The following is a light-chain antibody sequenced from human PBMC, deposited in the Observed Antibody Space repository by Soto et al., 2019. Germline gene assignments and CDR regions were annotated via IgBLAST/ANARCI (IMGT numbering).Light chain of an antibody. CDR2: EVN. CDR1: RSDVGSYNY. V-gene: IGLV2-8*01. Sequence: QSALTQPASVSGSPGQSITISCTGTRSDVGSYNYVSWYQQHPGKAPKLMIYEVNKRPSGVPDRFSGSKSGNTASLTVSGLQAEDEADYYCSSYAGSSNVFGTGTKLTVL. J-gene: IGLJ1*01. CDR3: SSYAGSSNV.